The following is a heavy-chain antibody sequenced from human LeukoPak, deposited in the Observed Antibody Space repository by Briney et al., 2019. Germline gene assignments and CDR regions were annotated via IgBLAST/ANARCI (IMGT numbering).Heavy chain of an antibody. CDR1: GGSLSGYY. J-gene: IGHJ3*01. V-gene: IGHV4-34*01. Sequence: SETLSLTCAVYGGSLSGYYWSGIRQPPGKGLEWIGEINHSGSTNYNPSLKSRVTVSVDTSKNQFSLKLSSVTAADTAVYYFARLAADTHDAFDFWGQGTMVTVSS. D-gene: IGHD6-25*01. CDR3: ARLAADTHDAFDF. CDR2: INHSGST.